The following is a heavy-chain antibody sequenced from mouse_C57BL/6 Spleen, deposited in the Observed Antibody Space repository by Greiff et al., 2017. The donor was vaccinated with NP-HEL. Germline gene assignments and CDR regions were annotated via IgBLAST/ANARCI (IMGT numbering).Heavy chain of an antibody. V-gene: IGHV1-64*01. J-gene: IGHJ4*01. CDR2: IHPNSGST. CDR1: GYTFTSYW. CDR3: AKGGLTAQATYAMDY. Sequence: QVQLQQPGAELVKPGASVKLSCKASGYTFTSYWMHWVKQRPGQGLEWIGMIHPNSGSTNYNEKFKSKATLTVDKSSSTAYMKLSSLTSEDSAVYYCAKGGLTAQATYAMDYWGQGTSVTVSS. D-gene: IGHD3-2*02.